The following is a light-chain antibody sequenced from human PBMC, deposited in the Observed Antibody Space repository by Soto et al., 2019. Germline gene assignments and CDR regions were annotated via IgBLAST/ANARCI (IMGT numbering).Light chain of an antibody. CDR2: AAS. CDR3: QQYSHLIT. Sequence: DIQMTQSPSSLSAPVGDRFTITCRASQSINYYLNWYQQKVGEPPKLLIYAASSLQSGVPSRFSGSGSGTDFTFTISSLQPEDIATYYCQQYSHLITFGQGTRLEIK. V-gene: IGKV1-39*01. J-gene: IGKJ5*01. CDR1: QSINYY.